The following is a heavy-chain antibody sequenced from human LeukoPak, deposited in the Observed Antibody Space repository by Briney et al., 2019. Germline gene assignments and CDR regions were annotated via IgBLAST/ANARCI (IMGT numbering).Heavy chain of an antibody. CDR1: GFIFSSYE. D-gene: IGHD2-15*01. CDR3: ARTGSSVHFDY. CDR2: ISKSGSTK. V-gene: IGHV3-48*03. Sequence: PGGSLRLSCVASGFIFSSYEMIWFRQAPGKGLEFVSYISKSGSTKYYADSVKGRFTISRDNAKNSLYLQMNSLRAEDTAVYYCARTGSSVHFDYWGQGTLVTVSS. J-gene: IGHJ4*02.